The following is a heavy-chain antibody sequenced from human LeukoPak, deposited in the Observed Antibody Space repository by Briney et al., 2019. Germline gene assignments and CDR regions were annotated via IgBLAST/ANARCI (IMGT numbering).Heavy chain of an antibody. V-gene: IGHV3-21*01. CDR3: ARDSELVDTAMVTYFDY. CDR1: GFTFSSYS. Sequence: GGSLRLSCAASGFTFSSYSMNWVRQAPGKGLEWVSSISSSSSYIYYVDSVKGRFTISRDNAKNSLYLQMNSLRAEDTAVYYCARDSELVDTAMVTYFDYWGQGTLVTVSS. D-gene: IGHD5-18*01. J-gene: IGHJ4*02. CDR2: ISSSSSYI.